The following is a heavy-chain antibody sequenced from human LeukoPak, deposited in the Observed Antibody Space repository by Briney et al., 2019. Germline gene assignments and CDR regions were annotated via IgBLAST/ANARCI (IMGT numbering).Heavy chain of an antibody. CDR1: GFTFSSYA. Sequence: GGSLRLSCAASGFTFSSYAMSWVRQAPGKGLEWVSAISGSGGSTYYADSVKGRFTISRDNSKNTLYLQMNSLRAEDTAIYYCAKNLGNIVGATTGDYWGQGTLVTVSS. CDR2: ISGSGGST. D-gene: IGHD1-26*01. V-gene: IGHV3-23*01. J-gene: IGHJ4*02. CDR3: AKNLGNIVGATTGDY.